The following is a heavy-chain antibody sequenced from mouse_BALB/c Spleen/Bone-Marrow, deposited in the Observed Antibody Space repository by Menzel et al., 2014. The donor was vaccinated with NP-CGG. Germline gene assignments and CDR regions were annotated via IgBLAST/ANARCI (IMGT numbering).Heavy chain of an antibody. J-gene: IGHJ3*01. Sequence: QVTLKVCGPGILQPSQPLSLTCSFSGFSLXTYGIGVGWIRQPSGKGLEWLAHIWWNDNKYYNTALKSRLTISKDTSNNQVFLKIASVDTADTATYYYARIGYWFAYWGQGTLVTVSA. V-gene: IGHV8-11*01. CDR1: GFSLXTYGIG. CDR3: ARIGYWFAY. CDR2: IWWNDNK.